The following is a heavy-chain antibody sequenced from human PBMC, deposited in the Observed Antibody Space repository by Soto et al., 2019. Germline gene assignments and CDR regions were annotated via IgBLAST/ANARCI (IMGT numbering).Heavy chain of an antibody. CDR1: GFPFSNYA. V-gene: IGHV3-64D*08. CDR3: VKVEIAASGSYYFEY. Sequence: GGSLRLSCSASGFPFSNYAMHWVRQAPGKGLEYVSGISTNGGYTYYADSVKGRFTISRDNSKSTLYLQMSSLRAEDTAVYYCVKVEIAASGSYYFEYWGQGTLVTVSS. CDR2: ISTNGGYT. D-gene: IGHD6-13*01. J-gene: IGHJ4*02.